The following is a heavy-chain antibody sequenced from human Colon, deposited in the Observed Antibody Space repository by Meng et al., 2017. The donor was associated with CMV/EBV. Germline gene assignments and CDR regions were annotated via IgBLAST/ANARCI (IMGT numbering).Heavy chain of an antibody. CDR3: AREEQYYYDASGYGMDV. CDR2: IYYSGST. D-gene: IGHD3-22*01. Sequence: SSAEYYWSGIRQPPGKGLEWIGYIYYSGSTYYNPSLKSRVTISVDTSKNQFSLKLSSVTAADTAVYYCAREEQYYYDASGYGMDVWGQGTTVTVSS. CDR1: SSAEYY. J-gene: IGHJ6*02. V-gene: IGHV4-30-4*01.